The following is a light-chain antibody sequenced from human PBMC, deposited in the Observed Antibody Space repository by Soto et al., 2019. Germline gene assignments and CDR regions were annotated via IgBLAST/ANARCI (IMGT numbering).Light chain of an antibody. V-gene: IGLV2-8*01. CDR3: SSYGGSNTVV. J-gene: IGLJ2*01. Sequence: QSALTQPPSASGSPGQSVTISCTGSSSDVGGYNYVSWYQQHPGKAPKLMIYEVSKRPSGVSDRLSGSKSGNTASLTVSGLQDEDEADYYCSSYGGSNTVVFGGGTKLTVL. CDR1: SSDVGGYNY. CDR2: EVS.